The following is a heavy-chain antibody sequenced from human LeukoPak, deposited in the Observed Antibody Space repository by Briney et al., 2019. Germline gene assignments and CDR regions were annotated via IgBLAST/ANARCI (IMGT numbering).Heavy chain of an antibody. CDR2: ISSSSSYI. CDR3: ARDPPGGQYCSSTSCFFDY. D-gene: IGHD2-2*01. V-gene: IGHV3-21*04. Sequence: GSLRLSCAASGFTFSSYSMNWVRQAPGKGLEWVSSISSSSSYIYYADSVKGRFTISRDNAKNSLYLQMNSLRAEDTAVYYCARDPPGGQYCSSTSCFFDYWGQGTLVTVSS. J-gene: IGHJ4*02. CDR1: GFTFSSYS.